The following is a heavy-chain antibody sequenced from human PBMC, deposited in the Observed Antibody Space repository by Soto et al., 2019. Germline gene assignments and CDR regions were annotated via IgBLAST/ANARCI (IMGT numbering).Heavy chain of an antibody. V-gene: IGHV3-30*18. J-gene: IGHJ3*02. CDR1: GFTFSSYG. CDR3: AKQGGIAAASAAFEM. CDR2: ISYDGSNK. D-gene: IGHD6-25*01. Sequence: PGGSLRLSCAASGFTFSSYGMHWVRQAPGKGLEWVAVISYDGSNKYYADSVKGRFTISRDNSKNTLYLQMNSLRAEDTAVYYCAKQGGIAAASAAFEMWGQGTMVT.